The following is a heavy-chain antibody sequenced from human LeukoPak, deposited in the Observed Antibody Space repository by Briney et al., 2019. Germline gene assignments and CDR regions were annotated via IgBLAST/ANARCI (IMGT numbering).Heavy chain of an antibody. V-gene: IGHV3-23*01. CDR2: ISGSGGST. J-gene: IGHJ4*02. D-gene: IGHD2-15*01. CDR3: AKDGPPIVVVVAATPGYFDY. Sequence: PGGSLRLSCAASGFTFSSYAMSWVRQAPGKGLEWVSAISGSGGSTYYADSVKGRFTISRDSSKNTLYLQVNSLRAEDTAVYYCAKDGPPIVVVVAATPGYFDYWGQGTLVTVSS. CDR1: GFTFSSYA.